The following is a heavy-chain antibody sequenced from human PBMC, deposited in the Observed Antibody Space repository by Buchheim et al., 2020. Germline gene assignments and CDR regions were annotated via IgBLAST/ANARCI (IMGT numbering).Heavy chain of an antibody. D-gene: IGHD2-21*01. V-gene: IGHV4-34*02. J-gene: IGHJ6*02. CDR2: INHSGSS. CDR1: GGSFSGYH. Sequence: QVQLQQWGAGLLKPSGTLSLTCEVYGGSFSGYHWSWIRQPPGKGLEWIGEINHSGSSNYNPSLKSRVTISVDTSKNKFSLKVSSVTAADTAVYYCAKRKFRDYGMDVWGQGTT. CDR3: AKRKFRDYGMDV.